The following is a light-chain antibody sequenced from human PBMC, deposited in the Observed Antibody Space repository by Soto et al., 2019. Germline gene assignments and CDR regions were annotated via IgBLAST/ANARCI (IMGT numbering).Light chain of an antibody. J-gene: IGLJ3*02. V-gene: IGLV6-57*04. CDR3: QSYDTSSWV. CDR2: ENN. Sequence: NFMLTQPHSVSESPGKTVTISCTRSSGSIAAYSVQWCQQRPGSAPTTVIYENNHRPSGVPDRFSGSIDRSSNSASLIISGLKTEDEADYYCQSYDTSSWVFGGGTKVTVL. CDR1: SGSIAAYS.